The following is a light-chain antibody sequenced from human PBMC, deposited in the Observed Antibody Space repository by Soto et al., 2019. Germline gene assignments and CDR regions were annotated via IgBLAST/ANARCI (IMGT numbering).Light chain of an antibody. V-gene: IGKV3-15*01. J-gene: IGKJ1*01. CDR3: QQYYYWWT. CDR2: DAS. Sequence: EIVMTQSPATLSVSPGETATLSCRASHTITSHIAWYQQKPGQAPRLLMHDASARATGIPARFSASGSGTEFTLPISSLQSEDFAVYYCQQYYYWWTFGQGTKVEIK. CDR1: HTITSH.